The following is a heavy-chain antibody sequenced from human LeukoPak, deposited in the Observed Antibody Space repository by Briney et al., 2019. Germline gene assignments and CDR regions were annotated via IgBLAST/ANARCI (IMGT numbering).Heavy chain of an antibody. J-gene: IGHJ2*01. D-gene: IGHD5-18*01. CDR2: IYYSGST. CDR1: GGSISSSSYY. CDR3: ARDRSAARYFDL. V-gene: IGHV4-39*07. Sequence: SETLSLTCTVSGGSISSSSYYWGWIRQPPGKGLEWIGSIYYSGSTYYNPSLKSRVTISVDTSKNQFSLKLSSVTAADTAVYYCARDRSAARYFDLWGRGTLVTVSS.